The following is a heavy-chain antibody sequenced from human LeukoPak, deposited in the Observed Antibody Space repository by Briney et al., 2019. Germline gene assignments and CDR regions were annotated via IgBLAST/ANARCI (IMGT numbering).Heavy chain of an antibody. J-gene: IGHJ4*02. Sequence: SVKVSCKASGGTFSSYTISWVRQAPGQGLEWMGGIIPIFGTANYAQKFQGRVTITTDESTSTAYMELSSLRSEDTAVYYCARDSSGWYGGQGYWGQGTLVTVSS. CDR1: GGTFSSYT. CDR2: IIPIFGTA. CDR3: ARDSSGWYGGQGY. V-gene: IGHV1-69*05. D-gene: IGHD6-19*01.